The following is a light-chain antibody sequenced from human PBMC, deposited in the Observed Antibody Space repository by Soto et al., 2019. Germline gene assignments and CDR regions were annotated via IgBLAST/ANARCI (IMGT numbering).Light chain of an antibody. CDR1: RSILSNSNNY. V-gene: IGKV4-1*01. CDR3: QQYYSSPFT. J-gene: IGKJ3*01. CDR2: WAS. Sequence: SCTSSRSILSNSNNYLAWYQQKPGQPPRLLIYWASTRVSGVPDRFSGTGSGTDFTLTISSLQAEDVAVYYCQQYYSSPFTFGPGTKVNIK.